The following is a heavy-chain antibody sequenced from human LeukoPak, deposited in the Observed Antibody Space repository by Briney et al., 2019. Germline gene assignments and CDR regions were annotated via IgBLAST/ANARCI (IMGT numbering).Heavy chain of an antibody. CDR2: IYYSGST. CDR1: GGSISSYY. V-gene: IGHV4-59*01. Sequence: SETLSLTCTVSGGSISSYYWSWIRQPPGKGLEWIGYIYYSGSTNYNPSLKSRVTISVDTSKNQFSLKLNSVTAADTAVYYCARDKGTSYLSSFDYWGQGTLVTVSS. D-gene: IGHD6-6*01. J-gene: IGHJ4*02. CDR3: ARDKGTSYLSSFDY.